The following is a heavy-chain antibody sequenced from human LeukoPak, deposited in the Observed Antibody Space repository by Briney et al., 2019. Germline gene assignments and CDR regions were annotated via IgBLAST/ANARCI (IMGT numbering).Heavy chain of an antibody. Sequence: SETLSLTCTVSGGSISSYYWSWIRQPPGKGLEWIGYIYYSGSTHYNPSLKSRVTISVDTSKNEFSLKLSSVTAADTAVYYWEREIKGVPPHYWGQGTLVTVSS. V-gene: IGHV4-59*12. D-gene: IGHD2-2*01. J-gene: IGHJ4*02. CDR1: GGSISSYY. CDR2: IYYSGST. CDR3: EREIKGVPPHY.